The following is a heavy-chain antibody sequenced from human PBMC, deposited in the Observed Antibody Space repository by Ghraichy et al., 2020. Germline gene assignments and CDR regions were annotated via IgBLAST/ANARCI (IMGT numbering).Heavy chain of an antibody. Sequence: SQTLSLTCTVSGGAISSGGYYWSWIRQHPGKGLEWIGYTYYSGSTYYNPSLKSRVTISIDTSKNHLSLKLSSVTAADTAIYYCARELLGSCSGGTCSDWGQGTLVTVSS. CDR1: GGAISSGGYY. D-gene: IGHD2-15*01. J-gene: IGHJ4*02. CDR3: ARELLGSCSGGTCSD. CDR2: TYYSGST. V-gene: IGHV4-31*02.